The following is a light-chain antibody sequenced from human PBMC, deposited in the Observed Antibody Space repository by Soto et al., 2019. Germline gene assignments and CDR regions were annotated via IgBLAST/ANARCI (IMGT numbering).Light chain of an antibody. CDR1: QSVTSN. V-gene: IGKV3D-15*01. J-gene: IGKJ1*01. CDR2: GAS. Sequence: EIVMTQSPATLSVSPGDRATLSCRASQSVTSNLAWYQQKPGQAPRLLIYGASSRATGTPDRFSGSGSGTDFTLTISRLEPEDFAVYYCQQYNNWPQTFGQGTKVDIK. CDR3: QQYNNWPQT.